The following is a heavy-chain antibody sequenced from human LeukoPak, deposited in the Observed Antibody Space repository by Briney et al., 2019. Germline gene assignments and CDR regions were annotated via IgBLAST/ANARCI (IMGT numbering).Heavy chain of an antibody. V-gene: IGHV1-69*04. D-gene: IGHD6-13*01. CDR3: ASSLYVKQQLEDY. J-gene: IGHJ4*02. CDR2: IIPILGIA. CDR1: GGTFSSYA. Sequence: ASVKVSCKASGGTFSSYAISWVRQAPGQGLEWMGRIIPILGIANYAQKFQGRVTITADKSTSTAYMELSSLRSEDTAVYYCASSLYVKQQLEDYWGRGTLVTVSS.